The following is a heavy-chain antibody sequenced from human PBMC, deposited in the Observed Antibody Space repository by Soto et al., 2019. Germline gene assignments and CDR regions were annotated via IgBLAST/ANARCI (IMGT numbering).Heavy chain of an antibody. CDR1: GFTFSSYG. Sequence: GGSLRLSCAASGFTFSSYGMHWVRQAPGKGLEWVAVISYDGSNKYYADSVKGRFTISRDNSKNTLYLQMNSLGAEDTAVYYCAKDHILTGYYYGMDVWGQGTTVTVSS. CDR3: AKDHILTGYYYGMDV. V-gene: IGHV3-30*18. J-gene: IGHJ6*02. D-gene: IGHD3-9*01. CDR2: ISYDGSNK.